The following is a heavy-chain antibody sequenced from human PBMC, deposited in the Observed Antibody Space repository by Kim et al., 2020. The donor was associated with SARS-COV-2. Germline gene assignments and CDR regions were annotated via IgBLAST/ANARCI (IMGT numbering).Heavy chain of an antibody. J-gene: IGHJ4*02. Sequence: ASVKVSCKASGYTFTGYYMHWVRQAPGQGLEWMGWINPNSGGTNYAQKFQGWVTMTRDTSISTAYMELSRLRSDDTAVYYCARDLRGYSSGWGYWGQGTLVTVSS. CDR2: INPNSGGT. CDR3: ARDLRGYSSGWGY. V-gene: IGHV1-2*04. CDR1: GYTFTGYY. D-gene: IGHD6-19*01.